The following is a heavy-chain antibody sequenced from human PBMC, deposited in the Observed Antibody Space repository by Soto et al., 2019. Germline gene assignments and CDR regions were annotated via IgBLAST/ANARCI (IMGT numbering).Heavy chain of an antibody. CDR2: IKNDGSDP. D-gene: IGHD3-10*01. V-gene: IGHV3-74*01. Sequence: GGSLRLSCAASGVTFSDYWMFWVRQAPGKGLVWVSRIKNDGSDPIYADSVKGRFTVSRDNAKNTLFLQLSSLRAEDTAVYYCARDSAGTLEYWGRGTLVTVSS. J-gene: IGHJ4*02. CDR3: ARDSAGTLEY. CDR1: GVTFSDYW.